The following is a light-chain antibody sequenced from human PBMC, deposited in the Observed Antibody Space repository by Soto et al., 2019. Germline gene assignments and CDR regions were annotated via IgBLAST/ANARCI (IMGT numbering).Light chain of an antibody. V-gene: IGKV3-15*01. CDR2: DAS. Sequence: EMVMTQSPATLSVSPGERATLSCRASQSVNTNLAWYQQKPGQAPRLLIYDASTRATGIPARFSGSGSGTEFTLTISSLQSEDLAIYYCQQYNNWPPGTLGQGTKVDIK. CDR1: QSVNTN. CDR3: QQYNNWPPGT. J-gene: IGKJ1*01.